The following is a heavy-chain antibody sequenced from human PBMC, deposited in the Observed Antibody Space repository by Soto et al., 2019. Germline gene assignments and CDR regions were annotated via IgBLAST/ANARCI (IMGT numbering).Heavy chain of an antibody. V-gene: IGHV4-31*03. CDR2: IYYTGNT. D-gene: IGHD1-1*01. CDR1: GGSISSGGTGSY. Sequence: QVQLQESGPGLVKPSQTLSLTCTVSGGSISSGGTGSYWTWIRQLPGKGLEWIGYIYYTGNTYYKPAIKSRPTISIDTSESQSPLQLTPVTAARPAVYFCATGHPAYKVRYWGQGTLVTVSS. J-gene: IGHJ4*02. CDR3: ATGHPAYKVRY.